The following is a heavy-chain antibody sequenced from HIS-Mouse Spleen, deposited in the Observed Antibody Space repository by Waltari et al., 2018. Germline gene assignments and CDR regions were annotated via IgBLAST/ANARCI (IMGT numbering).Heavy chain of an antibody. D-gene: IGHD6-13*01. CDR2: IYFRWST. Sequence: QLQLQESGPGLVKPSETLSLTCPVSGGSIRSSSYYWGWIRQPPGKGLEWIGRIYFRWSTYYNPTLQSRVTISVDTSKNQFSLKLSSVTAADTAVYYCAREIPYSSSWYDWYFDLWGRGTLVTVSS. CDR1: GGSIRSSSYY. V-gene: IGHV4-39*07. CDR3: AREIPYSSSWYDWYFDL. J-gene: IGHJ2*01.